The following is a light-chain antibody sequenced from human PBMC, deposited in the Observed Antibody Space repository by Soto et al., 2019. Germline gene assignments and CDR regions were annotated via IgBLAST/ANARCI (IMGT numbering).Light chain of an antibody. V-gene: IGKV3-15*01. J-gene: IGKJ1*01. CDR2: GAS. Sequence: EIVMTQSPATLSVSPGERATLSCRASQSISSYLAWYLQKPGQAPRLLIYGASTRATDIPARFSGGGSGTEFTLTINSLQSEDVAVYYCHQVNDWPRGTFGQGTKVDIK. CDR1: QSISSY. CDR3: HQVNDWPRGT.